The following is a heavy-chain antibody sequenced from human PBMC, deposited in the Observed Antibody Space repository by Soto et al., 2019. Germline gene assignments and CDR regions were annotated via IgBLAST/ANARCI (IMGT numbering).Heavy chain of an antibody. J-gene: IGHJ4*02. CDR3: ARDSYYITMIVVDTATFLDY. CDR2: ISSSSSYI. V-gene: IGHV3-21*01. Sequence: GGSLRLSCAASGFTFSSYSMNWVRQAPGKGLEWVSSISSSSSYIYYADSVKGRFTISRDNAKNSLYLQMNSLRAEDTAVYYCARDSYYITMIVVDTATFLDYWGQGTLVTVSS. CDR1: GFTFSSYS. D-gene: IGHD3-22*01.